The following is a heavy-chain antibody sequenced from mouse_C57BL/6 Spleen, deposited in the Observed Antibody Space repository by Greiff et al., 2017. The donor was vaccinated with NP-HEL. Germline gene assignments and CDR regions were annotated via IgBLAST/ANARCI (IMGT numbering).Heavy chain of an antibody. Sequence: QVQLQQSGAELVRPGASVKLSCKASGYTFTDYYINWVKQRPGQGLEWIARIYPGSGNTYYNEKFKGKATLTAEKSSSTAYMQLSSLTSEDSAVYFCARVYDGYKDWFAYWGQGTLVTVSA. V-gene: IGHV1-76*01. CDR3: ARVYDGYKDWFAY. D-gene: IGHD2-3*01. J-gene: IGHJ3*01. CDR1: GYTFTDYY. CDR2: IYPGSGNT.